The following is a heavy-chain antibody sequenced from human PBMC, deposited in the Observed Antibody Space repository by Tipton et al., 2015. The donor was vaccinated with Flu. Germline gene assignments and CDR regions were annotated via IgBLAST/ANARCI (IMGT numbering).Heavy chain of an antibody. CDR2: IYYSGST. D-gene: IGHD6-19*01. CDR1: GGSISSYY. V-gene: IGHV4-59*01. CDR3: ARGYSSGWYNWYFDL. Sequence: TLSLTCTVSGGSISSYYWSWIRQPPGKGLEWIGYIYYSGSTNYNPPLKSRVTISVDTSKNQFSLKLSSVTAADTAVYYCARGYSSGWYNWYFDLWGRGTLVTVSS. J-gene: IGHJ2*01.